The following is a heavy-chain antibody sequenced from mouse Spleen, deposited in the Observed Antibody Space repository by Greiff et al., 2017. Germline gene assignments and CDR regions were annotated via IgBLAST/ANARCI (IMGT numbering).Heavy chain of an antibody. CDR1: GYAFSSYW. CDR2: IYPGDGDT. V-gene: IGHV1-80*01. D-gene: IGHD4-1*01. Sequence: QVQLKESGAELVKPGASVKISCKASGYAFSSYWMNWVKQRPGKGLEWIGQIYPGDGDTNYNGKFKGKATLTADKSSSTAYMQLSSLTSEDSAVYFCARCEMGRGYWYFDVWGAGTTVTVSS. J-gene: IGHJ1*01. CDR3: ARCEMGRGYWYFDV.